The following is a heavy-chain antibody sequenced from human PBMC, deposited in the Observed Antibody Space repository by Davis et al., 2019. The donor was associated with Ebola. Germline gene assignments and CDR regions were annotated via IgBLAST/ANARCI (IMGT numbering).Heavy chain of an antibody. Sequence: PSETLSLTCTVSGGSISSYYWSWIRQPPGKGLEWIGYIYYSGSTNYNPSLKSRVTISVDTSKNQFSLKLSSVTAADTAVYYCARETYYYAFRHLDYWGQGTLVTVSS. CDR3: ARETYYYAFRHLDY. D-gene: IGHD3-10*01. J-gene: IGHJ4*02. CDR2: IYYSGST. CDR1: GGSISSYY. V-gene: IGHV4-59*01.